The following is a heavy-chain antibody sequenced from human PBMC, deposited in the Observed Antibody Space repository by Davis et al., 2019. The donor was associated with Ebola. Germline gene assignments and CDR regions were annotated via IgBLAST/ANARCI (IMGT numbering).Heavy chain of an antibody. J-gene: IGHJ4*02. CDR1: GGSFSGYY. Sequence: SETLSLTCAVYGGSFSGYYWSWIRQPPGKGLEWIGEINHSGITNYNPSLKSRVTISVDTSKNQFSLKLSSVTAADTAVYYCAKMSIAARPIDYWGQGTLVTVSS. CDR2: INHSGIT. D-gene: IGHD6-6*01. CDR3: AKMSIAARPIDY. V-gene: IGHV4-34*01.